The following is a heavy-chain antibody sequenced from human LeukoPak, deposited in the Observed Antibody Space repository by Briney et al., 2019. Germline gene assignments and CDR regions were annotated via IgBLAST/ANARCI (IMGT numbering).Heavy chain of an antibody. Sequence: ASVKVSCKVSGYTLSEVSMHWVRQAPGKGLEWVGAFDPEVDETTYAQKFQGRITMTTDTPSNTAYMELRSLRSDDSAVYYCAADYNFWNDSEPGNWCDPWGQGTLVTVSS. CDR2: FDPEVDET. J-gene: IGHJ5*02. CDR1: GYTLSEVS. V-gene: IGHV1-24*01. D-gene: IGHD3-3*01. CDR3: AADYNFWNDSEPGNWCDP.